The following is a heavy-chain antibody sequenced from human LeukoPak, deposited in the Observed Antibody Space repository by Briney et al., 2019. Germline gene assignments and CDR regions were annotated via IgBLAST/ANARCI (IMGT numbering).Heavy chain of an antibody. D-gene: IGHD3-10*01. V-gene: IGHV4-31*03. Sequence: NPSQTLSLTCTVSGGSISSGGYYWSWIRQHPGKGLEWIGYIYYSGSTYYNPSLKSRVTISVDTSKNQFSLKLSSVTAANTAVYYCARDGPYGPGTFDMWGQGTMVTVSS. CDR2: IYYSGST. CDR3: ARDGPYGPGTFDM. CDR1: GGSISSGGYY. J-gene: IGHJ3*02.